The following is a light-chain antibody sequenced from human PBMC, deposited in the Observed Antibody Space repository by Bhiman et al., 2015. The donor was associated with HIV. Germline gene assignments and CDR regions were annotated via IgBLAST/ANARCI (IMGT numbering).Light chain of an antibody. J-gene: IGLJ2*01. CDR3: QAWDNSAVL. CDR2: YDT. V-gene: IGLV3-21*01. Sequence: SYVLTQPPSVSVAPGKTATITCAGDKIASKTVHWYQQKSGQAPLLVIYYDTDRPSGIPERFSGSISGNTATLTISGTQAMDEADYYCQAWDNSAVLFGGGTKLAVL. CDR1: KIASKT.